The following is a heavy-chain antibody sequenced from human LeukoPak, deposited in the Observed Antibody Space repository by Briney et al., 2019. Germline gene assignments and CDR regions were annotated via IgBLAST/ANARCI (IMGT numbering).Heavy chain of an antibody. J-gene: IGHJ5*02. D-gene: IGHD3-10*01. V-gene: IGHV4-30-4*01. CDR2: IYYSGST. CDR1: GGSISSGDYY. CDR3: ARGVYYYGSGRFDP. Sequence: SQTLSLTCTVSGGSISSGDYYWSWIRQPPGKGLEWIGYIYYSGSTYYNPSLKSRVTISVDTSKNQFSLKLSPVTAADTAVYYCARGVYYYGSGRFDPWGQGTLVTVSS.